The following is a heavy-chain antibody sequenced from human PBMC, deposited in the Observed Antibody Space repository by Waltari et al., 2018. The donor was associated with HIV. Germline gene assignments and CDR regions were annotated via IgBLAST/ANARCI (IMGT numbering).Heavy chain of an antibody. D-gene: IGHD3-22*01. CDR3: ARVPRITMIGNAFDI. CDR2: IYTSGST. V-gene: IGHV4-61*02. J-gene: IGHJ3*02. Sequence: QVQLQESGPGLVKPSQTLSLTCTVSGGSISSGSYYWSWIRQPAGKGLEWIGRIYTSGSTNYNPSLKSRVTISVDTSKNQFSLKLSSVTAADTAVYYCARVPRITMIGNAFDIWGQGTMVTVSS. CDR1: GGSISSGSYY.